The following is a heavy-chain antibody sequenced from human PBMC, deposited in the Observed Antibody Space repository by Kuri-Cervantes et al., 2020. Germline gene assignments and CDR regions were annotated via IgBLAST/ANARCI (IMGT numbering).Heavy chain of an antibody. D-gene: IGHD3-16*01. V-gene: IGHV3-30*02. CDR2: IRYDGSNK. Sequence: GESLKISCAASGFTFSIYGMHWVRQAPGKGLEWVTFIRYDGSNKYYADSVKGRFTISRDNSKNTLYLQMNSLRAEDTAVYYCARGGFTGDWYFDLWAVAPWSPSPQ. CDR1: GFTFSIYG. CDR3: ARGGFTGDWYFDL. J-gene: IGHJ2*01.